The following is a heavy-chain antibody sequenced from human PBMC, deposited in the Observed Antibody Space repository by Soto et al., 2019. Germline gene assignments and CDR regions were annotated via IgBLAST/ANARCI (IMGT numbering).Heavy chain of an antibody. J-gene: IGHJ5*02. CDR1: GGSISSGGYY. Sequence: SETLSLTCTVSGGSISSGGYYWSWIRQHPGKGLEWIGYIYYSGSTYYNPSLKSRVTISVDTSKNQFSLKLSSVTAADTAVYYCARTQVDYDILTGYYSWFDPWGQGTLVTVSS. D-gene: IGHD3-9*01. CDR2: IYYSGST. V-gene: IGHV4-31*03. CDR3: ARTQVDYDILTGYYSWFDP.